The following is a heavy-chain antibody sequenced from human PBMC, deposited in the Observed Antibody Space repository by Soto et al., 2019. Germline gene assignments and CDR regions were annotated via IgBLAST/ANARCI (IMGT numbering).Heavy chain of an antibody. Sequence: EVQLLESGGKLVQPGGSLTLSCAASGFTFSTYAMAWVRQAPGKGLEWVSGVSASGLNTDYADPVKGRFYISRDNSKNRVSLHMNSLRAEDTALYYCAEDRPRRTCGDFFDYWGQGPPVTVSS. J-gene: IGHJ4*02. V-gene: IGHV3-23*01. CDR3: AEDRPRRTCGDFFDY. CDR2: VSASGLNT. D-gene: IGHD2-21*01. CDR1: GFTFSTYA.